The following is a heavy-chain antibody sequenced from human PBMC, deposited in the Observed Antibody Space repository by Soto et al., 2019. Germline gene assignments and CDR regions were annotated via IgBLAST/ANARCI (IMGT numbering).Heavy chain of an antibody. Sequence: QITLKESGPTLVKPTQPLTLTCTFSGFSLSTSGVGVGWIRQPPGKALEWLALIYWDDDKRYSPSLKSRLTIPKDTSKNQVVLTMTNMDPVDTATYYCVLAGGDYDFDYWGQGTLVTVSS. CDR2: IYWDDDK. CDR3: VLAGGDYDFDY. V-gene: IGHV2-5*02. J-gene: IGHJ4*02. D-gene: IGHD4-17*01. CDR1: GFSLSTSGVG.